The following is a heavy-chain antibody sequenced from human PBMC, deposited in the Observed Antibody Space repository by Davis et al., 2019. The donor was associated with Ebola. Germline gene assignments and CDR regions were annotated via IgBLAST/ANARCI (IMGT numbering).Heavy chain of an antibody. J-gene: IGHJ4*02. V-gene: IGHV3-74*01. CDR1: GYTFSTNW. CDR3: ARFSSGWLDY. Sequence: GESLKISCAASGYTFSTNWMHWVRQAPGKGLVWVSMISSDGTITRYADSVKGRFSISRDNAKNTLYLQMNGLRAEDTAVYYCARFSSGWLDYWGQGTLVTVSS. D-gene: IGHD6-19*01. CDR2: ISSDGTIT.